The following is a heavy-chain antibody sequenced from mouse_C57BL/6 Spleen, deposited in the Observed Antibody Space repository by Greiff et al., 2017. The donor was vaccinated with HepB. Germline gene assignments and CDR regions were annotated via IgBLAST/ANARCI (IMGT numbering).Heavy chain of an antibody. CDR1: GFTFSSYA. J-gene: IGHJ2*01. D-gene: IGHD1-1*02. Sequence: EVKLVESGGGLVKPGGSLKLSCAASGFTFSSYAMSWVRQTPEKRLEWVATISDGGSYTYYADNVKGRFTISRDNAKNKLYLQMSHLKSEDTAMYYCARDLMADSGYFDYWGQGTTLTVSS. CDR3: ARDLMADSGYFDY. CDR2: ISDGGSYT. V-gene: IGHV5-4*01.